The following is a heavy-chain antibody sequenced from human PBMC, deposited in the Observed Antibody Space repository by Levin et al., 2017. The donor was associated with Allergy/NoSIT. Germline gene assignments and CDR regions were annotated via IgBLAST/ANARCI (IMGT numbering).Heavy chain of an antibody. CDR3: AKSGDAGYYGSGSYYTPIDY. CDR1: GFTFSTYA. CDR2: ISGSGGST. Sequence: GGSLRLSCAASGFTFSTYAMNWVRQAPGKGLEWVSAISGSGGSTYSADSVKGRFTIYRDNSKNTLYLKMSSLRAEDTAVYYCAKSGDAGYYGSGSYYTPIDYWGQGTLVTVSS. J-gene: IGHJ4*02. V-gene: IGHV3-23*01. D-gene: IGHD3-10*01.